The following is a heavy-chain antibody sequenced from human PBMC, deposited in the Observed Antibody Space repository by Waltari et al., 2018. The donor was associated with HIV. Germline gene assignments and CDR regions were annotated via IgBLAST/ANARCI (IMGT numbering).Heavy chain of an antibody. Sequence: QVQLVQSGAEVKKPGASVKVSCKASGYTFTSYGISWVRQAPGQGLEWMGWISADNGNTNYAQKLQGRVTMTTDTSTSTAYMELRSLRSDDTAVYYCARDFVPKQLVPSGFDYWGQGTLVTVSS. J-gene: IGHJ4*02. D-gene: IGHD6-6*01. CDR2: ISADNGNT. CDR1: GYTFTSYG. CDR3: ARDFVPKQLVPSGFDY. V-gene: IGHV1-18*01.